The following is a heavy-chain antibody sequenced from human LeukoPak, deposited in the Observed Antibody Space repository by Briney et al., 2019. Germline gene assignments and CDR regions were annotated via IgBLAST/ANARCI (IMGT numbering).Heavy chain of an antibody. CDR3: ARGGDYGDLRYFDY. J-gene: IGHJ4*02. D-gene: IGHD4-17*01. Sequence: PGGSLRLSCAASGFTFSNYDMTWVRQAPGKGLEWVSYISSSGSTIYYADSVKGRLIISRDNAKNSLYLQMNSLRVEDTAVYYCARGGDYGDLRYFDYWGQGTLVTVSS. CDR2: ISSSGSTI. CDR1: GFTFSNYD. V-gene: IGHV3-48*03.